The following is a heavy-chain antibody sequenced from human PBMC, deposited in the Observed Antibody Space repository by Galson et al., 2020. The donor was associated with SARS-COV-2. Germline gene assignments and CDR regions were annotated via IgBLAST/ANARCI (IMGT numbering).Heavy chain of an antibody. V-gene: IGHV3-53*01. Sequence: GGSLRLSCAASGFTVSNNYMNWVRQAPGKGLEWVSIIYGDATTNYTDSVKGRFTVSRDNSMNTVYLQMSSLRAEDTAVYYCARAWGYYFDSRWDYWGQGTLVTVSS. J-gene: IGHJ4*02. CDR1: GFTVSNNY. D-gene: IGHD3-22*01. CDR3: ARAWGYYFDSRWDY. CDR2: IYGDATT.